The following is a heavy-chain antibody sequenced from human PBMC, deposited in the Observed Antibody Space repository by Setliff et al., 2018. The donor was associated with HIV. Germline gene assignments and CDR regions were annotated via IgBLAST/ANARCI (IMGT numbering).Heavy chain of an antibody. J-gene: IGHJ6*03. CDR1: GGSMSPYY. Sequence: SETLSLTCTVSGGSMSPYYWSWIRQGDGIGLEWIGRIYGSGSTIYNPSLRSRVTMSVDVSKNQFSLKLSSVTAADTAVYYCARGADLLTAPSYYYYYMDVWGKGTTVTVSS. CDR2: IYGSGST. V-gene: IGHV4-4*07. D-gene: IGHD3-9*01. CDR3: ARGADLLTAPSYYYYYMDV.